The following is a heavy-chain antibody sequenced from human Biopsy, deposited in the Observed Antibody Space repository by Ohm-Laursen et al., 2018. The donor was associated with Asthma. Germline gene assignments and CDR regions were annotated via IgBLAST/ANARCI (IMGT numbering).Heavy chain of an antibody. CDR2: ISFDGSNK. CDR1: GFTFSNYG. D-gene: IGHD1-26*01. V-gene: IGHV3-30*18. J-gene: IGHJ4*02. CDR3: AKDVFPGWELRRGPDY. Sequence: SLRLSCTAAGFTFSNYGMHWVRQAPGKGLDWVAAISFDGSNKNYTDSVKGRFTISRDNSRNTLHLQMNSLRAEDTAVYYCAKDVFPGWELRRGPDYWGQGTLVTVSS.